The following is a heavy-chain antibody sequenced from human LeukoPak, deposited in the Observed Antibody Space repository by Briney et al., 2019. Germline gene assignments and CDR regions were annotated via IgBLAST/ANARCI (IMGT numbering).Heavy chain of an antibody. CDR2: NIPIFGTT. CDR1: VDTLGNYA. Sequence: SVKVSCKPSVDTLGNYAIPWVRQAPGQGLEWMGRNIPIFGTTYYAQKFQGRVTITADKSTNTAYMEMSSLKSEDTAVYYCAREPGGFRKYLAYWGQGALVTVSS. J-gene: IGHJ4*02. CDR3: AREPGGFRKYLAY. V-gene: IGHV1-69*06. D-gene: IGHD2-15*01.